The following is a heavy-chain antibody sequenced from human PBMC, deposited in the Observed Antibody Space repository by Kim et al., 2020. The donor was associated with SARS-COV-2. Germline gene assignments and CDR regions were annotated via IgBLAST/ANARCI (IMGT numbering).Heavy chain of an antibody. D-gene: IGHD3-22*01. V-gene: IGHV3-23*01. J-gene: IGHJ4*02. Sequence: ADSGKGRFTIPRDNSKNTLYLQMNSLRAEDTAVYYCAKRPDYYDSRPFDYWGQGTLVTVSS. CDR3: AKRPDYYDSRPFDY.